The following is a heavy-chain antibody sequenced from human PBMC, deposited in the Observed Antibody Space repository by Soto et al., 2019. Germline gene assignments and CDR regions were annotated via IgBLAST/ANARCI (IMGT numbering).Heavy chain of an antibody. D-gene: IGHD3-10*01. J-gene: IGHJ5*02. V-gene: IGHV3-20*01. CDR2: INWNGGIT. CDR1: GFTFDDYG. CDR3: ARDTGRNKYYYGSGSYSTNWFDP. Sequence: EVQLVESGGGVVRPRGSLRLSCAASGFTFDDYGMSWVRQAPGKGLEWVSGINWNGGITGYADSVKGRFTISRDNAKNSLYLQMNSLRAEDTALYHCARDTGRNKYYYGSGSYSTNWFDPWGQGTLVTVSS.